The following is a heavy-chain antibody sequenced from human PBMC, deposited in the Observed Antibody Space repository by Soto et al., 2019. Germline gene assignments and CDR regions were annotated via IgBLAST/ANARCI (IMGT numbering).Heavy chain of an antibody. Sequence: SETLSLTCTVSGGSISSGGYYWSWIRQHPGKGLEWIGYIYYSGSTYYNPSLKSRVTISVDTSKNQFSLKLSSVTAADTAVYYCAREPRNTNYYYYGMDVWGQGTTVTVS. CDR2: IYYSGST. CDR1: GGSISSGGYY. V-gene: IGHV4-31*03. J-gene: IGHJ6*02. CDR3: AREPRNTNYYYYGMDV. D-gene: IGHD3-3*01.